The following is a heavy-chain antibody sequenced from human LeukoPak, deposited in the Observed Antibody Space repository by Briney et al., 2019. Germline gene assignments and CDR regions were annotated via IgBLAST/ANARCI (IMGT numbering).Heavy chain of an antibody. CDR1: GGSFSGYY. Sequence: PSETLSLTCAVYGGSFSGYYRSWIRQPPGKGLEWIGYIYYSGNTNHNPSLKSRVTISVDTSKNQFSLKLSSVTAADMAVYYCASSDSSGYYDNWGQGTLVTVSS. CDR2: IYYSGNT. V-gene: IGHV4-59*01. J-gene: IGHJ4*02. CDR3: ASSDSSGYYDN. D-gene: IGHD3-22*01.